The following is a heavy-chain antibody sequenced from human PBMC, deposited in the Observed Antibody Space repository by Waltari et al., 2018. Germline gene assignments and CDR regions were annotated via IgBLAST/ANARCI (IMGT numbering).Heavy chain of an antibody. CDR2: ISSTGNTE. Sequence: EVQLVESGGGLVQPGGSLRLSCAASGFTLSSYEMSWVRQAPGKGLEWVYFISSTGNTEYYVDSVKGRVTVSRDNARNSLFLQMNSLRAEDTAIYYCARDHFGDYLDSWGQGTLVSVS. CDR3: ARDHFGDYLDS. V-gene: IGHV3-48*03. J-gene: IGHJ4*02. D-gene: IGHD2-21*02. CDR1: GFTLSSYE.